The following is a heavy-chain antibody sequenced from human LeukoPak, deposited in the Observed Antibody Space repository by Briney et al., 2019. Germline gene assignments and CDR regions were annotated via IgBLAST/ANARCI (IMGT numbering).Heavy chain of an antibody. J-gene: IGHJ6*03. D-gene: IGHD6-6*01. CDR3: ARAGSSSHHYYYYMDV. Sequence: GESLKISCAASGFTFSAYNMNWVRQAPGKGLEGVSSISSRGVYIYHADSVKGRFTISRDNAKNSLYLQMHSLSAEDTAVYYCARAGSSSHHYYYYMDVWGKGTTVSVSS. CDR1: GFTFSAYN. CDR2: ISSRGVYI. V-gene: IGHV3-21*01.